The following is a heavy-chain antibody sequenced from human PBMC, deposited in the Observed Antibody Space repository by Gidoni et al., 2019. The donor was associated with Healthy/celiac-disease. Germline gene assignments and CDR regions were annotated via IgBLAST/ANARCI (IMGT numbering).Heavy chain of an antibody. CDR1: GFTVSSYW. J-gene: IGHJ4*02. D-gene: IGHD3-10*01. V-gene: IGHV3-7*01. CDR2: IKQDGSEK. CDR3: ARVDGTMVRGVIIYFDY. Sequence: EVQLVESGGGLVQPGGSLRLSCAASGFTVSSYWMSWVRQAPGKGLEWVANIKQDGSEKYYVDSVKGRFTISRDNAKNSLYLQMNSLRAEDTAVYYCARVDGTMVRGVIIYFDYWGQGTLVTVSS.